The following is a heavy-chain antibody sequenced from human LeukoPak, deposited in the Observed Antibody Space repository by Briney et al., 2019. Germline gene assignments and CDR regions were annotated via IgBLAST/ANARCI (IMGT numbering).Heavy chain of an antibody. D-gene: IGHD5-24*01. Sequence: PSETLSLTCKVSGYPIGLDYYWVWIRQAPGRGLQWIGGFHRGRIQYNSALKSRVTISIDSSKNQFSLRMRPVTAADTAFYFCARAPSSYESGNGYPNLGWLDPWGQGALVPVSS. J-gene: IGHJ5*02. V-gene: IGHV4-38-2*02. CDR1: GYPIGLDYY. CDR2: FHRGRI. CDR3: ARAPSSYESGNGYPNLGWLDP.